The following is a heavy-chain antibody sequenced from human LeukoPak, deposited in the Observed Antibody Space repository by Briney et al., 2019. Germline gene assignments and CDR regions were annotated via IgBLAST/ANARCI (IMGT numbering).Heavy chain of an antibody. CDR1: GFTFSSYW. Sequence: GGSLRLSCAASGFTFSSYWMSWVRRAPGKGLEWLANIKRDGSEKYYVDSVKGRFTISRDNAKNSLCLQMNSLRAEDTAVYYCAREGAYYYDSSGYYFDYWGQGTLVTVSS. V-gene: IGHV3-7*01. CDR2: IKRDGSEK. J-gene: IGHJ4*02. D-gene: IGHD3-22*01. CDR3: AREGAYYYDSSGYYFDY.